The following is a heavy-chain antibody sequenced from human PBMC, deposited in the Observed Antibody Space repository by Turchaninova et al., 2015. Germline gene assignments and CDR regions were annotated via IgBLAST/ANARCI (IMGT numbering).Heavy chain of an antibody. D-gene: IGHD3-10*01. CDR3: ARHSPSLWCGESVDY. J-gene: IGHJ4*02. CDR2: IIPGDSDT. CDR1: GYSFTTYW. V-gene: IGHV5-51*01. Sequence: EVQLVQSGAEVKKPGESLHISCKGSGYSFTTYWIGWVRPMPGKGLGWRGIIIPGDSDTRYRPSFQGTVTISAVKSTSTAYLQGSSLKASDTAMDYCARHSPSLWCGESVDYWGQGTLVTVSS.